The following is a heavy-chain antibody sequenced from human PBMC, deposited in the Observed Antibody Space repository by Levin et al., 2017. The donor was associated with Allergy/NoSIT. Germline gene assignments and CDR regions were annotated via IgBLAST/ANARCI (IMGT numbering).Heavy chain of an antibody. D-gene: IGHD6-19*01. CDR1: GGSINNYY. CDR2: IHYSGYT. J-gene: IGHJ4*02. Sequence: ESLKISCTVSGGSINNYYWSWIRQPPGKGLEWIGYIHYSGYTNYNPSLKSRLTISVDTSKNQFSLKLSSVTAAETAVYYCARHGSGWWTFDYWGQGTLVTVSS. V-gene: IGHV4-59*08. CDR3: ARHGSGWWTFDY.